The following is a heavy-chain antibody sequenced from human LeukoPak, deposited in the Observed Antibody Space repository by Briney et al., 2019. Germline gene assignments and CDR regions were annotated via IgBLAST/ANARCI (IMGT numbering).Heavy chain of an antibody. J-gene: IGHJ4*02. CDR2: ISSSGSTI. D-gene: IGHD3-16*02. Sequence: GGSLRLSCAASGFTFSDYYMSWIRQAPGKGLEWVSYISSSGSTIYYADSVKGRLTISRDNAKNSLYLQMNSLRAEDTAVYYCARPPVVAAYYFDYWGQGTLVTVSS. CDR1: GFTFSDYY. CDR3: ARPPVVAAYYFDY. V-gene: IGHV3-11*01.